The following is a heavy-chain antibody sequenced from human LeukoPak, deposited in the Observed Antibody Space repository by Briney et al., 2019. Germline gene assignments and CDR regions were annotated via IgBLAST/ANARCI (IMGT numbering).Heavy chain of an antibody. J-gene: IGHJ4*02. D-gene: IGHD1-26*01. Sequence: GASVKVSCKASGYTFTNYEINWVRQGTGQGLEWLGWMNPSSGNTGYAQKFQGRVTMTRDTSISTAYMELSNLRSEDTAVYYCARERGIVGADGWGQGTLVTVSS. CDR2: MNPSSGNT. V-gene: IGHV1-8*01. CDR3: ARERGIVGADG. CDR1: GYTFTNYE.